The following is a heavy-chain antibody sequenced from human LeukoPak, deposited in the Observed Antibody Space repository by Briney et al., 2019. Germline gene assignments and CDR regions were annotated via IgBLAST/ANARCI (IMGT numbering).Heavy chain of an antibody. CDR1: GGSISSGDYY. D-gene: IGHD6-13*01. CDR2: IYNNGRT. Sequence: SQTLSLTCTVSGGSISSGDYYWSWIRQPPGKGLEWIGYIYNNGRTYYNPSLKSRVTISVDTSKNLFSLKVSSVTAADAAVYYCARDRSSSWSSFDYWGQGTLVTVSS. V-gene: IGHV4-30-4*01. J-gene: IGHJ4*02. CDR3: ARDRSSSWSSFDY.